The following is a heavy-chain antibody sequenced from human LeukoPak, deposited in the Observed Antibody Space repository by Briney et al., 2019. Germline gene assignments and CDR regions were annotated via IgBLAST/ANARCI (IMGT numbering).Heavy chain of an antibody. J-gene: IGHJ4*02. CDR1: GGIFSSYA. CDR2: IIPIFGTA. CDR3: ARDRRDGYNYFFDY. V-gene: IGHV1-69*05. Sequence: SVKVSCKASGGIFSSYAISWVRQAPGQGLEWMGRIIPIFGTANYAQKFQGRVTITTDESTSTAYMELSSLRSEDTAVYYCARDRRDGYNYFFDYWGQGTLVTVSS. D-gene: IGHD5-24*01.